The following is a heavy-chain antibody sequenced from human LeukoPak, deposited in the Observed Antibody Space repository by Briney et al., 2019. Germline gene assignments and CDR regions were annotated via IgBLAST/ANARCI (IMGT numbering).Heavy chain of an antibody. CDR2: INPNSGGT. CDR1: GYTFTGYY. V-gene: IGHV1-2*04. Sequence: ASVKVSCKASGYTFTGYYMHWVRQAPGQGLEWMGWINPNSGGTNYAQKFQGWVTTTRDTSISTAYMELSRLRSDDTAVYYCARDQRSGWNYYYYGMDVWGQGTTVTVSS. CDR3: ARDQRSGWNYYYYGMDV. D-gene: IGHD6-19*01. J-gene: IGHJ6*02.